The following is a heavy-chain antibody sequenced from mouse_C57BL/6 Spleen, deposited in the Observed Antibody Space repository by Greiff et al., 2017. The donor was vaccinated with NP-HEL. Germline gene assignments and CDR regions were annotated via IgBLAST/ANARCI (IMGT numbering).Heavy chain of an antibody. CDR3: ARRGDYDEAWFAY. CDR1: GFNIKDYY. CDR2: IDPEDGET. Sequence: VQLQQSGAELVKPGASVKLSCTASGFNIKDYYMHWVKQRTEQGLAWIGRIDPEDGETKYAPKFQGKATITADTSSNTAYLQLSSLTSEDTAVYYCARRGDYDEAWFAYWGQGTLVTVSA. J-gene: IGHJ3*01. D-gene: IGHD2-4*01. V-gene: IGHV14-2*01.